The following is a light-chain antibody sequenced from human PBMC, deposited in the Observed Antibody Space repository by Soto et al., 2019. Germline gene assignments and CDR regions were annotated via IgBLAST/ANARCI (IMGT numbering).Light chain of an antibody. CDR1: SGHSRNA. Sequence: QPVLTQSPSASASLGASVKLTCTLSSGHSRNAIAWHQQLPQKGPRYLMKVNNDGSHTKGAGIPDRFSGSSSGAERYLIISSLQSDDEADYCCQTWETGSVIFGGGTKLTVL. J-gene: IGLJ2*01. CDR3: QTWETGSVI. V-gene: IGLV4-69*01. CDR2: VNNDGSH.